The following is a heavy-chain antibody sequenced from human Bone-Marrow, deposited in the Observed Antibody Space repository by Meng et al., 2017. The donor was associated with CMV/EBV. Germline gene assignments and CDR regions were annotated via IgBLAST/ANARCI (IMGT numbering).Heavy chain of an antibody. J-gene: IGHJ5*02. CDR1: GYTFTSYG. V-gene: IGHV1-18*01. CDR3: ARPGDSSVSMEFDP. CDR2: ISAYNGNT. Sequence: ASVKVSCKASGYTFTSYGMRWVRQAPGQGLEWMGWISAYNGNTNYAQKLQGRVTMTTDTSTSTVYMELRCLRSDARAVYYRARPGDSSVSMEFDPWGQGTPVTVSS. D-gene: IGHD3-22*01.